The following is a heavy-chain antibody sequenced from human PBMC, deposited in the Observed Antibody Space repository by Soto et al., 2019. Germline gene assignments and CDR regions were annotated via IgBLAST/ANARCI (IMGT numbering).Heavy chain of an antibody. CDR1: GFTFSSYA. J-gene: IGHJ6*03. V-gene: IGHV3-23*01. CDR3: ANSLLVPKYNWNYGTPEGNYMDV. D-gene: IGHD1-7*01. Sequence: GGSLRLSCAASGFTFSSYAMSWVHQAPGKGLEWVSAISGSGGSTYYADSVKGRFTISRDNSKNTLYLQMNSLRAEDTAVYYCANSLLVPKYNWNYGTPEGNYMDVWGKGTTVTVSS. CDR2: ISGSGGST.